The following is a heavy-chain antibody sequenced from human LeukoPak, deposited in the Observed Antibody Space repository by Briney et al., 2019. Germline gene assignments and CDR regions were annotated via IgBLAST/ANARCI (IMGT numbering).Heavy chain of an antibody. CDR1: GYTFTSYG. Sequence: ASVKVSCKASGYTFTSYGISWVRQAPGQGLEWMGWISAYNGNTNYAQKLQGRVTMTTDTSTSTACMELRSLRSDDTAVYYCAWAGLQVRSPMLSWGQGTLVTVSS. CDR3: AWAGLQVRSPMLS. D-gene: IGHD4-17*01. J-gene: IGHJ4*02. CDR2: ISAYNGNT. V-gene: IGHV1-18*01.